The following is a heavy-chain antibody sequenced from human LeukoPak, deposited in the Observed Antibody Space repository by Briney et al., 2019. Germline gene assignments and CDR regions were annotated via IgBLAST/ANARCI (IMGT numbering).Heavy chain of an antibody. D-gene: IGHD2-8*01. Sequence: SQTLSLTCTVSGGSISSGGYYWNWIRQPPGKGLEWIGYIYHSGSTYYNPSLKSRVTISVDRSKNQFSLKLSSVTAADTAVYYCARGQAIGCTNGVCYTWFDPWGQGTLVTVSS. CDR1: GGSISSGGYY. CDR3: ARGQAIGCTNGVCYTWFDP. CDR2: IYHSGST. V-gene: IGHV4-30-2*01. J-gene: IGHJ5*02.